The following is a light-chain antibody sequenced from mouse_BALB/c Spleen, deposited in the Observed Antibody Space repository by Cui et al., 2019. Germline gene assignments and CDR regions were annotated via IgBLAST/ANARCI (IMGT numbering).Light chain of an antibody. CDR2: STS. CDR3: HQWSSYPYT. CDR1: SSVSSSY. V-gene: IGKV4-79*01. J-gene: IGKJ2*01. Sequence: QIVLTQSPVIMSASPGEKVTLTCSASSSVSSSYLYWYQQKPGSSPKLWIYSTSNLASGVPARFSGSGSGTSYSLTISSMEAEDAASYFCHQWSSYPYTFGGGTKLEIK.